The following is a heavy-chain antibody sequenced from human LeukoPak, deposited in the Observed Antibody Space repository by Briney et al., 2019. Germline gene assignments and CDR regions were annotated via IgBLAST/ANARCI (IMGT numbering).Heavy chain of an antibody. Sequence: ASVKVSCKASVYTFTSYGISWVRQAPGQRLEWMGGISAYNGNTNYAQKLQGRVTMTTNTSTRTAYMELRSLRSDDTAVYYCARDVPAEWARNIAEYQYYFDYWGQGTLVTVSS. D-gene: IGHD6-13*01. CDR2: ISAYNGNT. V-gene: IGHV1-18*01. CDR3: ARDVPAEWARNIAEYQYYFDY. J-gene: IGHJ4*02. CDR1: VYTFTSYG.